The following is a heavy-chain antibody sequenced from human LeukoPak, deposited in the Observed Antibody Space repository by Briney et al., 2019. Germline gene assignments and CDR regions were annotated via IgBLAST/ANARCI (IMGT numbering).Heavy chain of an antibody. CDR2: ISYDGSNK. CDR3: AKGGSSGWRNWFDP. CDR1: GFTFSSCG. Sequence: GGSLRLSCAASGFTFSSCGMHWVRHAPGKGLEWVAVISYDGSNKYYADSVKGRFTISRDNSKNTLYLQMNSLRAEDTAVYYCAKGGSSGWRNWFDPWGQGTLVTVSS. V-gene: IGHV3-30*18. D-gene: IGHD6-19*01. J-gene: IGHJ5*02.